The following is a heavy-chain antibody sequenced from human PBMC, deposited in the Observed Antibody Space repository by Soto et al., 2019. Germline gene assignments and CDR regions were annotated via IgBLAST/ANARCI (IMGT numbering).Heavy chain of an antibody. J-gene: IGHJ6*02. D-gene: IGHD2-2*01. Sequence: QVQLVQSGAEVKKPGSSVKVSCKASGGTFSSYAISWVRQAPGQGLEWMGGIIPIFGTANYAQKFQGRVXSTADESTSTXXMXLXXLRSEDTAVYYCARVGYCISTSCHRDYYYYYGMDVWGQGTTVTVSS. V-gene: IGHV1-69*12. CDR2: IIPIFGTA. CDR3: ARVGYCISTSCHRDYYYYYGMDV. CDR1: GGTFSSYA.